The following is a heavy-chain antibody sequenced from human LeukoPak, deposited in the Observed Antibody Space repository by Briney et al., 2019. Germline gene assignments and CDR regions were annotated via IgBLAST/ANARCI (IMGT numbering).Heavy chain of an antibody. V-gene: IGHV1-18*01. CDR1: GYTFTSYG. D-gene: IGHD3-10*01. Sequence: AASVKVSCKASGYTFTSYGISWVRQAPGQGLEWMGWISAYNGTPTYAQKLKGRVTMTTDTSTSTAYMELRSLRSDDTAVYYCARDPTRRYYGSGSYTPPNWFDPWGQGTLVTVSS. J-gene: IGHJ5*02. CDR3: ARDPTRRYYGSGSYTPPNWFDP. CDR2: ISAYNGTP.